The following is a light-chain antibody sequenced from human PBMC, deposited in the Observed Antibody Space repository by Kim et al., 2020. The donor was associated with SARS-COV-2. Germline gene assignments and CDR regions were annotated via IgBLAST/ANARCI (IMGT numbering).Light chain of an antibody. CDR3: GTWDSSLSAGV. CDR1: SSNIGNSY. V-gene: IGLV1-51*01. CDR2: DNH. Sequence: QSVLTQPPSVSAAPGQKVTISCSRSSSNIGNSYVYWYQQLPGTAPKLLIYDNHKRPSGIPDRFSGSKSGTSATLGITGLQTGDEADYYCGTWDSSLSAGVFGGGTQLTVL. J-gene: IGLJ3*02.